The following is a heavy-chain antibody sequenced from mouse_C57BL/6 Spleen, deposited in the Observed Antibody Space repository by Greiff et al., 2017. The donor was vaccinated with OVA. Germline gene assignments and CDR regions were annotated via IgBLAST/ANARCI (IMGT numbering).Heavy chain of an antibody. V-gene: IGHV1-54*01. CDR1: GYAFTNYL. CDR2: INPGSGGT. J-gene: IGHJ2*01. CDR3: AREVYFDY. Sequence: VKLQESGAELVRPGTSVKVSCKASGYAFTNYLIEWVKQRPGQGLEWIGVINPGSGGTNYNEKFKGKATLTADKSSSTAYMQLSSLTSEDSAVYFCAREVYFDYWGQGTTLTVSS.